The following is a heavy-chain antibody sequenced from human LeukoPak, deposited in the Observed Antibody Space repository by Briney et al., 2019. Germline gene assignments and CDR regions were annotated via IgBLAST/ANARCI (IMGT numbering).Heavy chain of an antibody. D-gene: IGHD2-2*03. CDR2: INPNSGAT. CDR1: GYTFIAYY. V-gene: IGHV1-2*02. Sequence: GASVNVSCKASGYTFIAYYMFWVRQAPGQGLEWMGWINPNSGATDHAQKFQGRVTMTRDTSINTSYMELTGLRSDDTAVYYCARDGYCSGTSCPFQHWGQGTLVTVSS. J-gene: IGHJ1*01. CDR3: ARDGYCSGTSCPFQH.